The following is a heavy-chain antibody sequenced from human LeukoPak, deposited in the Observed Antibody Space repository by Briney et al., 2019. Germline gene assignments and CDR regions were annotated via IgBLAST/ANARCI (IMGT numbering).Heavy chain of an antibody. CDR3: ASGPSLGTTHPYFDY. Sequence: GASVNVSGKPSGYTFTGYYMHWRRQAPGQGLEWMGWINPNNGGTNYAQRFQGRVTMTRDTSINTAYMEVGRLRFDDTAVYYCASGPSLGTTHPYFDYWGQGTLVTVSS. J-gene: IGHJ4*02. D-gene: IGHD2-15*01. CDR1: GYTFTGYY. V-gene: IGHV1-2*02. CDR2: INPNNGGT.